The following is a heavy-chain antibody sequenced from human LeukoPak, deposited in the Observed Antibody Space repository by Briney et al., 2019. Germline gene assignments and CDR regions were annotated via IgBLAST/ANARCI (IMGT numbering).Heavy chain of an antibody. CDR2: ISSSSSYI. Sequence: GGSLRLSCAASGFTFSSYSMNRVRQAPGKGLEWVSSISSSSSYIYCADSVKGRFTISRDNAKNSLYLQMNSLRAEDTAVYYCARDLGPYCGGDCYSGGYFDLWGRGTLVTVSS. CDR3: ARDLGPYCGGDCYSGGYFDL. J-gene: IGHJ2*01. D-gene: IGHD2-21*02. CDR1: GFTFSSYS. V-gene: IGHV3-21*01.